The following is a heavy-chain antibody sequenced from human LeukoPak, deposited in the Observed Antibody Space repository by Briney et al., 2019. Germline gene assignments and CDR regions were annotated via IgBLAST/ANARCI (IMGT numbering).Heavy chain of an antibody. Sequence: GGSLRLSCAASGFTFSDHYMDWVRQAPGKGLEWVGRTRNTPKRYTTEYAASVKGRFTISRDDSKNSLYLQMNSLKNEDTAVYYCVRAARESPDNYYYGLDAWGQGTTVTVSS. V-gene: IGHV3-72*01. CDR1: GFTFSDHY. CDR3: VRAARESPDNYYYGLDA. J-gene: IGHJ6*02. CDR2: TRNTPKRYTT.